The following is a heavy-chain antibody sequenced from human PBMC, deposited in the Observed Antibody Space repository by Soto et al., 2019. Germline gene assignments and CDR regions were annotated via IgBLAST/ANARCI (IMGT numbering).Heavy chain of an antibody. V-gene: IGHV1-46*01. CDR1: GYTLTELS. Sequence: ASVKVSCKVSGYTLTELSMHWVRQAPGQGLEWMGIINPSGGSTSYAQKFQGRVTMTRDTSTSTVYMELSSLRSEDTAVYYCAREGLTGYFDYWGQGTLVTVSS. CDR3: AREGLTGYFDY. J-gene: IGHJ4*02. D-gene: IGHD3-16*01. CDR2: INPSGGST.